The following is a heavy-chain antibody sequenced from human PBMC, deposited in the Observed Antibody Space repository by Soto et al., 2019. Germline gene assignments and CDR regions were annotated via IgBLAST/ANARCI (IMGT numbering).Heavy chain of an antibody. CDR3: AKCLGDFWSGYYKGPFDY. CDR1: GFTFSSYA. D-gene: IGHD3-3*01. V-gene: IGHV3-23*01. J-gene: IGHJ4*02. CDR2: ISGSGGST. Sequence: GGSLRLSCAASGFTFSSYAMSWVRQAPGKGLEWVSAISGSGGSTYYADSVKGRFTISRDNSKNTLYLQMNSLRAEDTAVYYCAKCLGDFWSGYYKGPFDYWGQGTLVTVSS.